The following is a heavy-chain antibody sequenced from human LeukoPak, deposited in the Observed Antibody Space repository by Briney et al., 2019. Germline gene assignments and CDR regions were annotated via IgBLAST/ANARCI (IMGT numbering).Heavy chain of an antibody. CDR1: GGSISSYY. CDR3: ATSLGGYYFDY. D-gene: IGHD5-12*01. CDR2: IYYSGST. J-gene: IGHJ4*02. V-gene: IGHV4-59*01. Sequence: SETLSLTCTVSGGSISSYYWSWIRQPPGKGLEWIGYIYYSGSTNYNPSLKSRVTISVDTSKNQFSLKPSSVTAADTAVYYCATSLGGYYFDYWGQGTLVTVSS.